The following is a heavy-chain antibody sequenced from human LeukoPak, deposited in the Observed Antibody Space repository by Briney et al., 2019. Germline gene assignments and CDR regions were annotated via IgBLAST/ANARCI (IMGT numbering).Heavy chain of an antibody. CDR3: ASRGYYDSSGYFDY. J-gene: IGHJ4*02. D-gene: IGHD3-22*01. CDR1: GYTFTGYY. CDR2: INPNSGGA. Sequence: ASVKVSCKASGYTFTGYYMHWVRQAPRQGLEWMGWINPNSGGANYAQKFQGRVTMTRDTSISTAYMELSRLRSDDTAVYYCASRGYYDSSGYFDYWGQGTLVTVSS. V-gene: IGHV1-2*02.